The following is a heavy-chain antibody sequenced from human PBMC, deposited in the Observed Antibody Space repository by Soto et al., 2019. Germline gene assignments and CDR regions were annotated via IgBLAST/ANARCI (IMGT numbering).Heavy chain of an antibody. J-gene: IGHJ4*02. D-gene: IGHD6-13*01. Sequence: EVQLVESGGGLVQPGGSLSLTCGASGFTFNSYSMNWVRQAPGKGPECDSYISSSSRTIYHADSVKGRFTISRDNAKDSLYLQMNSLRDEDTAVYYCAREMDPQLVNDYWGQGTLVTVSS. CDR1: GFTFNSYS. CDR3: AREMDPQLVNDY. CDR2: ISSSSRTI. V-gene: IGHV3-48*02.